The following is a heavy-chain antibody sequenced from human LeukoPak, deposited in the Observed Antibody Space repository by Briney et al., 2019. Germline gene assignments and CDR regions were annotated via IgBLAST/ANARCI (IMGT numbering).Heavy chain of an antibody. V-gene: IGHV3-21*04. D-gene: IGHD6-13*01. CDR1: GFTFSSYS. Sequence: PGGSLRLSCAASGFTFSSYSMNWVRQAPGKGLEWVSSISSSSSYIYYADSVKGRFTISRDNAKNSLYLQMNSLRAEDTAVYCWARAKTYSSSWALVIVYWGQGTLVTVSS. CDR3: ARAKTYSSSWALVIVY. CDR2: ISSSSSYI. J-gene: IGHJ4*02.